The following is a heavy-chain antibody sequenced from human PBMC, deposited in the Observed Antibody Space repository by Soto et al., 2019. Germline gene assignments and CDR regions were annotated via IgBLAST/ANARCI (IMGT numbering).Heavy chain of an antibody. CDR1: GGSISSGGYY. V-gene: IGHV4-31*03. Sequence: QVQLQESGPGLVKPSQTLSLTCTVSGGSISSGGYYWSWIRQHPGQGLEWNGYIYYSGSTYYNPSLKSRVTISVDTSKNQFSLKLSSVTAADTAVYYCARDHPAKKLWCDPWGQGTLVTVSS. D-gene: IGHD1-7*01. CDR3: ARDHPAKKLWCDP. J-gene: IGHJ5*02. CDR2: IYYSGST.